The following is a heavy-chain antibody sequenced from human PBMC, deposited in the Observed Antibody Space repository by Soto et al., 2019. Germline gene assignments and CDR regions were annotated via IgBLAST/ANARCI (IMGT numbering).Heavy chain of an antibody. CDR2: IGAYNGNA. D-gene: IGHD3-3*01. V-gene: IGHV1-18*01. Sequence: ASVKVSCKASGYTFTSYGISWVRQAPGQGLEWMGWIGAYNGNANYAQKLQGRVTMTTDTSTSTAYMELRSLRSDDTAVYYCARVRVAPDPPHYWGQGTLVTVSS. CDR1: GYTFTSYG. CDR3: ARVRVAPDPPHY. J-gene: IGHJ4*02.